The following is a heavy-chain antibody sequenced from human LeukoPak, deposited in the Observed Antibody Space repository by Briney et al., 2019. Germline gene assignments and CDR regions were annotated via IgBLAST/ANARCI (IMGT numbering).Heavy chain of an antibody. D-gene: IGHD3-9*01. CDR1: GFTFSSYG. CDR2: ISYDGSNK. Sequence: GGSLRLSCAASGFTFSSYGMHWVRQAPGKGLEWVALISYDGSNKYYADSVKGRFTISRDNSKNTLYLQMSSLRAEDTAVYYCATGGTSIFLDAFDIWGQGTMVTVSS. J-gene: IGHJ3*02. CDR3: ATGGTSIFLDAFDI. V-gene: IGHV3-30*03.